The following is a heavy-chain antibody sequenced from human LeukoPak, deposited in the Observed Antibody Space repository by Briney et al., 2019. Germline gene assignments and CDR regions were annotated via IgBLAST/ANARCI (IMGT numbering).Heavy chain of an antibody. CDR1: GGSISSSSYY. Sequence: SETLSLTCNVSGGSISSSSYYWGWIRQPPGKGLEWIGSIYYSGSTYYNPSLKSRVTISLDTSKKQFSLKLSSVTAADTAVYYCARGLYCSGGSCYSRPSDYWGQGTLVTVSS. CDR2: IYYSGST. J-gene: IGHJ4*02. V-gene: IGHV4-39*07. CDR3: ARGLYCSGGSCYSRPSDY. D-gene: IGHD2-15*01.